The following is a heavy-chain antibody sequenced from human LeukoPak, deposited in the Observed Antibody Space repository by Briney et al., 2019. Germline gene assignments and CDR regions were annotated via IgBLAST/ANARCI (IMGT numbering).Heavy chain of an antibody. CDR3: ARDTSLYSSSEYYFDY. V-gene: IGHV1-2*02. Sequence: ASVKVSCKASGYTFTGYYMHWVRQAPGQGLEWMGWINPNSGGTNYAQKFQGRVTMTRDTSISTAYMELSRLRSDDTAVYYCARDTSLYSSSEYYFDYWGQGTLVTVSS. J-gene: IGHJ4*02. CDR1: GYTFTGYY. CDR2: INPNSGGT. D-gene: IGHD6-6*01.